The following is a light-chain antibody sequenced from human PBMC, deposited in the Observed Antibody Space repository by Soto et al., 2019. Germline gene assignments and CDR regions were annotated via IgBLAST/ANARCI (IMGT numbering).Light chain of an antibody. J-gene: IGKJ1*01. CDR2: GAS. V-gene: IGKV3-15*01. CDR1: QSVSSN. Sequence: IVMTQSPATLSVSPGERATLSCRASQSVSSNLAWYQQKPGQAPRLLIYGASTRATGIPARFSGSGSGTEFTLTISSLQSEDFAVYYCQHHTTFGQGTKVDIK. CDR3: QHHTT.